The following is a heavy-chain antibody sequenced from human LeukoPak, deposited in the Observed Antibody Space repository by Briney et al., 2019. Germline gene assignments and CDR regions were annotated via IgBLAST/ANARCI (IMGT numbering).Heavy chain of an antibody. J-gene: IGHJ6*02. CDR1: GFTFSSYW. CDR3: ARDNRITIFGVAEYYYGMDV. D-gene: IGHD3-3*01. CDR2: IKQDGSEK. V-gene: IGHV3-7*01. Sequence: GGSLRLPCAASGFTFSSYWMSWVRQAPGKGLEWVANIKQDGSEKYYVDSVKGRFTISRDNAKNSLYLQMNSLRAEDTAVYYCARDNRITIFGVAEYYYGMDVWGQGTTVTVSS.